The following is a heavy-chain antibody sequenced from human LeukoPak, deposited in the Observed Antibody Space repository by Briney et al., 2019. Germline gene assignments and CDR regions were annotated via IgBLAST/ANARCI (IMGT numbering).Heavy chain of an antibody. CDR3: ATLFGKYDFPYYFDY. CDR2: FDPEDGET. CDR1: GYTLTELS. D-gene: IGHD3-3*01. V-gene: IGHV1-24*01. Sequence: ASVKVSCKVSGYTLTELSMHWVRQAPGKGLEWMGGFDPEDGETIYAQKFQGRVTMTEDTSTDTAYMELSSLRSEDTAVYYCATLFGKYDFPYYFDYWGQGTLVTVSS. J-gene: IGHJ4*02.